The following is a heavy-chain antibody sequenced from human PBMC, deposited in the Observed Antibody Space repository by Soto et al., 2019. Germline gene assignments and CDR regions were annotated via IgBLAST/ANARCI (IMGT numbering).Heavy chain of an antibody. CDR1: GFTFISYA. D-gene: IGHD6-19*01. Sequence: EVQLLESGGGLVQPGGSLRLSCAASGFTFISYAMSWVRQAPGKGLEWVSAISGSGGSTYYADSVKGRFTISRDNSKNTRYLQMNSLRAEDTAVYYCAKDITPPYSSGWDWGQGTLFTVSS. CDR2: ISGSGGST. V-gene: IGHV3-23*01. CDR3: AKDITPPYSSGWD. J-gene: IGHJ1*01.